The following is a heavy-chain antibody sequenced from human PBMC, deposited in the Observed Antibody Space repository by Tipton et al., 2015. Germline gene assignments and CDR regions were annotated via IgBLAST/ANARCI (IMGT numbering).Heavy chain of an antibody. CDR3: ARDAWAGDTRGFYYIY. Sequence: TLSLTCTVSGGSMSGYYWNWIRQSPGKGLEWIGYIRNSRYTFYNPSLESRVTISVHTSKTQFSLKMSSVTASDTAVYYCARDAWAGDTRGFYYIYWGRGTLVSVSS. CDR2: IRNSRYT. J-gene: IGHJ4*02. V-gene: IGHV4-59*01. D-gene: IGHD3-22*01. CDR1: GGSMSGYY.